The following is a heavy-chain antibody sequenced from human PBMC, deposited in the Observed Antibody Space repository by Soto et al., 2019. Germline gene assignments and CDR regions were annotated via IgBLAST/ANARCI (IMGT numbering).Heavy chain of an antibody. CDR2: VSYLGSEK. D-gene: IGHD2-15*01. V-gene: IGHV3-30*18. CDR1: GFTFKNHG. CDR3: AKDRLLRTYYFDY. Sequence: QVQLVESGGGVVQPGNSLRLSCAASGFTFKNHGIHWVRQGPGKGLEWVALVSYLGSEKYYIDSVKGRFSVSRDNSKNTVYLQMNSLRPEDTAVYYCAKDRLLRTYYFDYWGQGTRVTVSS. J-gene: IGHJ4*02.